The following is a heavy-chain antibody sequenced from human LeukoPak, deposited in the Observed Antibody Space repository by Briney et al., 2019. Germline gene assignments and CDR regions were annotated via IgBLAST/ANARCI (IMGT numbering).Heavy chain of an antibody. D-gene: IGHD3-10*01. CDR1: GFTFSSYA. CDR3: AKGVGGSANYYYMDV. V-gene: IGHV3-23*01. CDR2: ISGSGGST. Sequence: GGSLRLSCAASGFTFSSYAMSWVRQAPGKGLEWVSAISGSGGSTYYADSVKGRFTISRDNSKNTLYLQMNSLRAEDTALYYCAKGVGGSANYYYMDVWGKGTTVTVSS. J-gene: IGHJ6*03.